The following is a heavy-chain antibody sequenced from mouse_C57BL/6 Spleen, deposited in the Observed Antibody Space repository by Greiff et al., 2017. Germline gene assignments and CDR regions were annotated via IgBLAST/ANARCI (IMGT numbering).Heavy chain of an antibody. CDR3: SSGGDDSWFAY. J-gene: IGHJ3*01. Sequence: VQLVESGPGLVAPSQSLSITCTVSGFSLTSYGVDWVRQPPGKGLEWLGVIWAGGGTNYNSALMSRLSIRNDNSKCQGVLKMNSQQTDDTDRACCSSGGDDSWFAYWGQGTLVTVSA. CDR1: GFSLTSYG. CDR2: IWAGGGT. V-gene: IGHV2-9*01. D-gene: IGHD2-2*01.